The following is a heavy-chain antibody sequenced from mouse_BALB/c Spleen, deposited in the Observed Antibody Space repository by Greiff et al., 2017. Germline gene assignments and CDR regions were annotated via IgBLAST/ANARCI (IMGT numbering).Heavy chain of an antibody. D-gene: IGHD1-1*01. CDR1: GFSLTSYG. J-gene: IGHJ1*01. Sequence: QVQLKESGPGLVAPSQSLSITCTVSGFSLTSYGVHWVRQPPGKGLEWLGVIWAGGSTNYNSALMSRLSISKDNSKSQVFLKMNSLQTDDTAMYYCARGGPYYYGSSNWYFDVWGAGTTVTVSS. CDR2: IWAGGST. V-gene: IGHV2-9*02. CDR3: ARGGPYYYGSSNWYFDV.